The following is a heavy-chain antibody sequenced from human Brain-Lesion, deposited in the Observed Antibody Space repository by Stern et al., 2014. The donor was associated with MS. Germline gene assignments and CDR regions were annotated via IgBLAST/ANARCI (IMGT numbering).Heavy chain of an antibody. CDR3: VRNGFCGGGTCFNWFDP. V-gene: IGHV1-2*02. CDR2: IIPKSGDT. D-gene: IGHD2-15*01. CDR1: GFTLTGYY. Sequence: VQLVESGAEVKKPGASVKVSCKASGFTLTGYYMHWVRQAPGQGLEWMGWIIPKSGDTNYAHNFQGRVTMTRDTSISTVYLELSRLRSDDTAIYYCVRNGFCGGGTCFNWFDPWGQGTLVTVSS. J-gene: IGHJ5*02.